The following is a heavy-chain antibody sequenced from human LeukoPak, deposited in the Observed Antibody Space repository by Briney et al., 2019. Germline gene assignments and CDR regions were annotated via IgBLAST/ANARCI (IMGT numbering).Heavy chain of an antibody. D-gene: IGHD3-22*01. J-gene: IGHJ4*02. Sequence: GASVKVSCKASGYTFTSYYMHWVRQAPGQGLEWMGIINPSGGSTSYAQKFQGRVTMTRDMSTSTVYMELSSLRSEDTAVYYCARGGYYDSIATYYFDYWGQGTLVTVSS. V-gene: IGHV1-46*01. CDR2: INPSGGST. CDR1: GYTFTSYY. CDR3: ARGGYYDSIATYYFDY.